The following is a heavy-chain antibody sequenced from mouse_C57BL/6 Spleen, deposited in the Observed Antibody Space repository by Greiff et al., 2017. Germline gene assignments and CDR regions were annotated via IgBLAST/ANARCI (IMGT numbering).Heavy chain of an antibody. D-gene: IGHD5-1*01. V-gene: IGHV1-20*01. CDR1: GYSFTGYF. CDR2: INPYNGDT. Sequence: EVQLVESGPELVKPGASVKISCKASGYSFTGYFMNWVMQSPGQSLEWIGRINPYNGDTFYNEKFKGKATLTVDKSSSTAHMELRSLTSEDSAVYYCARRGKRGSTYAMDYWGQGTSVTVSS. J-gene: IGHJ4*01. CDR3: ARRGKRGSTYAMDY.